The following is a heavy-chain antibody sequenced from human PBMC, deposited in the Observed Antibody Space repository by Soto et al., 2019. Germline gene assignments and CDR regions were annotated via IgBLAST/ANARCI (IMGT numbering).Heavy chain of an antibody. D-gene: IGHD6-6*01. CDR2: INHSGGT. V-gene: IGHV4-34*01. CDR1: GGSFSGSY. Sequence: QVQLQQWGAGLLKPSETLSLTCAVYGGSFSGSYWSWIRQPPGKGLEWIGEINHSGGTNYNPSLKRRVTISVVTSKSQLSLNLNSVTAADTAVYYCARTIAARASRNLDYWGQGTLVTVSS. J-gene: IGHJ4*02. CDR3: ARTIAARASRNLDY.